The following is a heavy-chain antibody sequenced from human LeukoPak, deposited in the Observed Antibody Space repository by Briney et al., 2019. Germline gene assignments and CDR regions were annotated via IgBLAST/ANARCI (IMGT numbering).Heavy chain of an antibody. Sequence: GASVKVSCKASGGTFSSYAISWVRQAPGQGLEWMGWISAYNGNTNYAQKFQGRVTMTEDTSTDTAYMELSSLRSEDTAVYYCATDLGTHYYGSGSPLGWGQGTMVTVSS. CDR2: ISAYNGNT. CDR3: ATDLGTHYYGSGSPLG. J-gene: IGHJ3*01. V-gene: IGHV1-18*01. CDR1: GGTFSSYA. D-gene: IGHD3-10*01.